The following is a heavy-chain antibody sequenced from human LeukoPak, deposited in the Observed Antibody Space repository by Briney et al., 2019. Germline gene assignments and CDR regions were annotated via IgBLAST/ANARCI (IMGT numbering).Heavy chain of an antibody. CDR3: AKDPYYFGSGRYYFDY. J-gene: IGHJ4*02. V-gene: IGHV3-30*18. CDR2: ISSDGSKK. CDR1: GFTFSGYG. Sequence: GGSLRLSCAASGFTFSGYGMHWVRQAPGKGLEWVAVISSDGSKKYYADSVKGRFTISRDNSKNTLYLQVNSLRTEDTAVYYCAKDPYYFGSGRYYFDYWGQGTLVTVSS. D-gene: IGHD3-10*01.